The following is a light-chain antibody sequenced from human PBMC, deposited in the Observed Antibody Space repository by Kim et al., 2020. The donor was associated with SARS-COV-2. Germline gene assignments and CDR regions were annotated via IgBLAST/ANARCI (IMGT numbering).Light chain of an antibody. CDR1: SLRRYY. Sequence: VALGQTVRITCQGDSLRRYYATWYQQRPGQAPKLVIYGKNIRPSGIPDRFSGSSSGNTASLTITGTQAGDEADYYGNSRDSNDNVVFGGGTQLTVL. CDR2: GKN. CDR3: NSRDSNDNVV. J-gene: IGLJ2*01. V-gene: IGLV3-19*01.